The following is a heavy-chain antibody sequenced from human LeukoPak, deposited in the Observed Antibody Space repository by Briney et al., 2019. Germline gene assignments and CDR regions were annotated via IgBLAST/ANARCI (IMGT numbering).Heavy chain of an antibody. Sequence: SETLSLTCTVSGGSVSSSSYYWGWIRQPPGKGLEWIGTIYYDGSTYYNPSLKSRVTISVDTSKNQFSLKLSSVTAADTAVYYCARVGGGRHYAFDIWGQGTMVTVSS. CDR2: IYYDGST. CDR1: GGSVSSSSYY. CDR3: ARVGGGRHYAFDI. D-gene: IGHD2-15*01. V-gene: IGHV4-39*07. J-gene: IGHJ3*02.